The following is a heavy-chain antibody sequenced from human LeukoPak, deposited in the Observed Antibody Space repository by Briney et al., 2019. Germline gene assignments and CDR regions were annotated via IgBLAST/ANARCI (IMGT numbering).Heavy chain of an antibody. Sequence: GGSLRLSCAASGFTFSSYVMHWARQAPGKGLEYVSAISSNGGSTYYANSVKGRFTISRDNSKNTLYLQMGSLRAEDMAVYYCARDMMYYDFWSGYDYWGQGTLVTVSS. J-gene: IGHJ4*02. V-gene: IGHV3-64*01. CDR2: ISSNGGST. D-gene: IGHD3-3*01. CDR1: GFTFSSYV. CDR3: ARDMMYYDFWSGYDY.